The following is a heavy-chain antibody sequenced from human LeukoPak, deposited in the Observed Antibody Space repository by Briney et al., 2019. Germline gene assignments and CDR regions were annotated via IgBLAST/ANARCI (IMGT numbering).Heavy chain of an antibody. CDR2: ISSGSSHI. D-gene: IGHD1-1*01. Sequence: PGGSLRLSCAASGFSFSDYNMNWVRQAPGKGLEWVSSISSGSSHIYYADSVKGRFTISRDNANNSLYLQMNSLRAEDTAVYYCAKCLKSVGGNWNDPSDAFDIWGQGTMVTVSS. V-gene: IGHV3-21*06. J-gene: IGHJ3*02. CDR3: AKCLKSVGGNWNDPSDAFDI. CDR1: GFSFSDYN.